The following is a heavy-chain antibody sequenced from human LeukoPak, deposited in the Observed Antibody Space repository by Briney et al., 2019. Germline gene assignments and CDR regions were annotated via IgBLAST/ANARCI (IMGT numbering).Heavy chain of an antibody. CDR2: INPNSGNT. Sequence: ASVKVSCKASGYTFTGYYMHWVRQAPGQGLEWMGWINPNSGNTGYAQKFQGRVTMTRNPSITTAYMELSSLKSEDTAVYYCARESGFYGSGSRYWGQGTLVIVSS. CDR1: GYTFTGYY. D-gene: IGHD3-10*01. J-gene: IGHJ4*02. V-gene: IGHV1-8*02. CDR3: ARESGFYGSGSRY.